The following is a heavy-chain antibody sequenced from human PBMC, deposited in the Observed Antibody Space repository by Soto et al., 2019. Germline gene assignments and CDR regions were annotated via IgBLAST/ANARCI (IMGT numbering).Heavy chain of an antibody. CDR1: GFNFDAYA. CDR2: VAATAESA. J-gene: IGHJ5*02. V-gene: IGHV3-23*01. D-gene: IGHD6-6*01. CDR3: AREAARDNWFDP. Sequence: GGSLRLSCTPCGFNFDAYAMSWVRQAPGKGLEWVSAVAATAESAYYTDSVRGRFIITRDNSDNMLYLQMSSLRVEDTAVYYCAREAARDNWFDPWGQGTLVTVSS.